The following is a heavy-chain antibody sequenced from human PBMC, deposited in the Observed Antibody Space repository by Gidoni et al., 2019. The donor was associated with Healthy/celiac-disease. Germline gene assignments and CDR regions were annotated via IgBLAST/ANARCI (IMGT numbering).Heavy chain of an antibody. CDR3: ARDFDYGGNSGHYYGMDV. J-gene: IGHJ6*02. CDR2: IIPIFGTA. CDR1: GVTFSSYA. V-gene: IGHV1-69*06. Sequence: QVQLVQSVAEVKKPGSSVKVSCKASGVTFSSYALSWVRQAPGQGLEWMGGIIPIFGTANYAQKFQGRVTITADKSTSTAYMELSSLRSEDTAVYYCARDFDYGGNSGHYYGMDVWGQGTTVTVSS. D-gene: IGHD4-17*01.